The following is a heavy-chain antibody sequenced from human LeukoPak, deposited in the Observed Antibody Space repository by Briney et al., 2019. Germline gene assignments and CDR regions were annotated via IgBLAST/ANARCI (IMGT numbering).Heavy chain of an antibody. V-gene: IGHV1-2*02. D-gene: IGHD3-3*01. J-gene: IGHJ3*02. Sequence: ASVKVSCKASGYTFTGYYMHWVRQAPGQGLEWMGWINPNSGGTNYAQKFQGRVTMTRDTSISTGYMELSRLRSDDTAVYFCARRGSLNYDFWSGSRRYNAFDIWGQGTMVTVSS. CDR3: ARRGSLNYDFWSGSRRYNAFDI. CDR1: GYTFTGYY. CDR2: INPNSGGT.